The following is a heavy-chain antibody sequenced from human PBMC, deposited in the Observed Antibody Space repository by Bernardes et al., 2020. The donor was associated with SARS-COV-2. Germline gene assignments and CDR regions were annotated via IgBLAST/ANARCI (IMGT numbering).Heavy chain of an antibody. CDR2: INDNSGDT. V-gene: IGHV1-2*02. Sequence: AAVKVTCKASGYTFTTYYMHWVRQATGQGREGMGWINDNSGDTNNAQKFQGRVTMNSDTSTSTAYMELSMLRADDTAMYYCARYYYGSESYTDYWGQRTRVTVSS. D-gene: IGHD3-10*01. CDR1: GYTFTTYY. CDR3: ARYYYGSESYTDY. J-gene: IGHJ4*02.